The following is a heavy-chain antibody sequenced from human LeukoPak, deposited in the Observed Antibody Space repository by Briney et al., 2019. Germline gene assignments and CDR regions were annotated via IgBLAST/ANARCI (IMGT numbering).Heavy chain of an antibody. CDR3: ARLSTTSGWYSWFDP. D-gene: IGHD6-19*01. V-gene: IGHV4-59*08. Sequence: SETLSLTCAASGGSISNYYWSWIRQPPGKGLEYIGYIYYTGSTTYNPSLKSRVTISVDSSKNQFSLRLSSVTAADTAVYYCARLSTTSGWYSWFDPWGQGTLVTVSS. CDR1: GGSISNYY. CDR2: IYYTGST. J-gene: IGHJ5*02.